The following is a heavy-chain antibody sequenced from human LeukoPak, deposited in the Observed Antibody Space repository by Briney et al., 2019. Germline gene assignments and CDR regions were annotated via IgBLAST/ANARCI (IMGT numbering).Heavy chain of an antibody. J-gene: IGHJ4*02. CDR2: ISWNSGSI. V-gene: IGHV3-9*01. CDR3: AREYSSFDY. Sequence: GGSLRLSCAASGFTFDDYAMHWVRQAPGKGLEWVSGISWNSGSIGYADSVKGRFTISRDNAKNSLYLQMNSLRAEDTAVYYCAREYSSFDYWGQGTLVTVSS. D-gene: IGHD6-13*01. CDR1: GFTFDDYA.